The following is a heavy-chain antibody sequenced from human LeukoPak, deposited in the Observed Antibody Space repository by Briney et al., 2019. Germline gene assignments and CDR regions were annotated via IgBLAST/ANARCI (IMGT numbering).Heavy chain of an antibody. CDR2: INHSGST. CDR3: ARLKGWFGELS. Sequence: SETLSLTCAVYGGSFSGYYWIWIRQPPGKGLEWIGDINHSGSTNYSPSLKSRVTISVDTSKNQFSLKLNSVTAADTAVYYCARLKGWFGELSWGQGTLVTVSS. CDR1: GGSFSGYY. J-gene: IGHJ5*02. D-gene: IGHD3-10*01. V-gene: IGHV4-34*01.